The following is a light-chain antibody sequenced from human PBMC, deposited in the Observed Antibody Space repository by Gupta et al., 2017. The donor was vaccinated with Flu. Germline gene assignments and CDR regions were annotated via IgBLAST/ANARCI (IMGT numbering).Light chain of an antibody. CDR1: SGSVATSYY. CDR2: STN. J-gene: IGLJ3*02. Sequence: TVVTQEPSFSVSPGGTVTLTCGLSSGSVATSYYPSWYQQTPGQAPRTLIYSTNTRSAGVPDRFSGSILGNKAALTITGAQADDDSDYYCVLYMGSGIWVFGGGTKLTVL. V-gene: IGLV8-61*01. CDR3: VLYMGSGIWV.